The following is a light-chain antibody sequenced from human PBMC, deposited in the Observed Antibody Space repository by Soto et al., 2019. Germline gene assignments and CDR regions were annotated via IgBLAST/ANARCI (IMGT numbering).Light chain of an antibody. V-gene: IGKV1-27*01. CDR3: QKYNSAPWT. J-gene: IGKJ1*01. CDR1: QGISNY. Sequence: DIQMTQSPSSLSASVGDRVTITCRASQGISNYLARYQQKPGKVPKLLIYAASTLQSGVPSRFSGSGSGTDFTLTISSLQPEDVATYYCQKYNSAPWTVGQGNKVEIK. CDR2: AAS.